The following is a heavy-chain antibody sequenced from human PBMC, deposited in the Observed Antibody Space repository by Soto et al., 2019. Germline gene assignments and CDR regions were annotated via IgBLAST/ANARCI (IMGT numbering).Heavy chain of an antibody. CDR2: ISAYNGNT. CDR3: ARQSIDCSSTSCYRPRPREYYYYYGMDV. D-gene: IGHD2-2*01. V-gene: IGHV1-18*01. J-gene: IGHJ6*02. Sequence: GASVKVSCKASGYTFTSYGISWVRQAPGQGLEWMGWISAYNGNTNYAQKLQGRVTMTTDTSTSTAYMELRSLRSDDTAVYYCARQSIDCSSTSCYRPRPREYYYYYGMDVWGQGTTVTVSS. CDR1: GYTFTSYG.